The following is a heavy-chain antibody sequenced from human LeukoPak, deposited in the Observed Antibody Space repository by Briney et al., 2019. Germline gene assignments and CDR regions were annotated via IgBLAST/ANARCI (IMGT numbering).Heavy chain of an antibody. CDR2: IYYSGNT. CDR3: ASVRGYSGYDVLYFFDY. V-gene: IGHV4-30-4*08. D-gene: IGHD5-12*01. Sequence: SETLSLXCTVSGGSMSSGDYYWSWIRQPPGKGPEWIGYIYYSGNTYYNPSLERRVTISVDTSKNQFSLKLNSVTAADTAVYYCASVRGYSGYDVLYFFDYWGQGTLATVSS. J-gene: IGHJ4*02. CDR1: GGSMSSGDYY.